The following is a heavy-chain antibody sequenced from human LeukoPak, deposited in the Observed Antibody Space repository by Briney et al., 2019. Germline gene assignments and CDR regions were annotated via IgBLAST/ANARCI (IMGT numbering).Heavy chain of an antibody. CDR1: GGSFSGYY. V-gene: IGHV4-34*01. J-gene: IGHJ4*02. CDR2: INHSGST. CDR3: ARSLGLYSYGPDY. Sequence: PSETLSLTCAVYGGSFSGYYWSWIRQPPGKGLEWIGEINHSGSTNYNPSLKSRVTISVDTSKNQFSLKLSSVTAADTAVYYCARSLGLYSYGPDYWGQGTLVTVSS. D-gene: IGHD5-18*01.